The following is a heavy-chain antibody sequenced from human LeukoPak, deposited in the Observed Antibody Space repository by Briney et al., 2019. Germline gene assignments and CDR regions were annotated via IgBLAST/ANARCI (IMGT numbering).Heavy chain of an antibody. V-gene: IGHV4-34*01. CDR2: INHNGNT. Sequence: PSETLSLTCAVYGGSFRGHFCSWIRQPPGKGLEWIGEINHNGNTNYNPSLKSRVTMSVDTSKNQFSLRLNSVTAADTAVYYCAKGPQTXWFDTWGQGTLVTVSS. CDR1: GGSFRGHF. J-gene: IGHJ5*02. CDR3: AKGPQTXWFDT.